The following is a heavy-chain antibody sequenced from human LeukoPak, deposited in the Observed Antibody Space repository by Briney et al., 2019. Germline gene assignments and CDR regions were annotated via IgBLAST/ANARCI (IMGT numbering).Heavy chain of an antibody. CDR3: ARSQLITMVRGVKGSYYFDY. Sequence: SETLSLTCTVSGASVNSGDYYWTWIRQPAGKRLEWIGRIYTSGTTNYNPSLKSRVTISVDTSENQFSLKLSSVTAADTAVYYCARSQLITMVRGVKGSYYFDYWGQGTLVTVSS. V-gene: IGHV4-61*02. CDR2: IYTSGTT. CDR1: GASVNSGDYY. J-gene: IGHJ4*02. D-gene: IGHD3-10*01.